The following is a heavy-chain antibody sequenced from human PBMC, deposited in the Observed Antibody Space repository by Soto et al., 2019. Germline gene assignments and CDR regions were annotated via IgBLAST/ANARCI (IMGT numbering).Heavy chain of an antibody. CDR1: GFTFSTYA. D-gene: IGHD3-10*01. V-gene: IGHV3-23*01. CDR2: ISGSASST. CDR3: ARVPNTYYFDY. Sequence: ESGGGLVQPGGSLRLSCAASGFTFSTYAMRWVRQAPGKGLEWVSAISGSASSTYYADSVKGRFTISRDNSKNTLYLQMNSLRAEDTAVYYCARVPNTYYFDYWGQGTLVSVSA. J-gene: IGHJ4*02.